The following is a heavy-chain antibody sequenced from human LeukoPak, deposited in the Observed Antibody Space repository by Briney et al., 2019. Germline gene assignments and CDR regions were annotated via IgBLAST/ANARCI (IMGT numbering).Heavy chain of an antibody. D-gene: IGHD3-10*01. CDR1: GGSISSYY. Sequence: SETLSLTCTVSGGSISSYYWSWIRQPPEKGLEWIGYIYYSGSTNYNPSLKSRVTISVDTSKNQLSLKLSSVTAADTAVYYCARDRFGEGGGDYWGQGTLVTVSS. J-gene: IGHJ4*02. CDR3: ARDRFGEGGGDY. V-gene: IGHV4-59*01. CDR2: IYYSGST.